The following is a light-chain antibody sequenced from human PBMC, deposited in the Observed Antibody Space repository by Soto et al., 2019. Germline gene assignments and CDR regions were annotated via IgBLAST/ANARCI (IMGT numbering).Light chain of an antibody. J-gene: IGLJ2*01. Sequence: NFMLTQPHSVSESPGKTVTISCTRSSGSIASNYVQWYQQRSGSAPTTVIYEDNQRPSGVPDRFSGSIDTSSNSASLSISALKTEDEADYYCQSYDSSNVVFGGGTKLTVL. CDR3: QSYDSSNVV. V-gene: IGLV6-57*04. CDR1: SGSIASNY. CDR2: EDN.